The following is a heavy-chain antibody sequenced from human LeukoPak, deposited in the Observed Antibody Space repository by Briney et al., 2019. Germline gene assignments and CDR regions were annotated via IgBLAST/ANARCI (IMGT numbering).Heavy chain of an antibody. CDR1: GFTFSSYW. J-gene: IGHJ4*02. Sequence: GGSLRLSCAASGFTFSSYWMSWVRQAPGKGLEWVANIKQDGSEKYYVDSVKGRFTISRDNAKNSLYLQMNSLRAEDTAVYYCARDGPSYYYDSSHFKGGQGTLVTVSS. V-gene: IGHV3-7*01. CDR3: ARDGPSYYYDSSHFK. D-gene: IGHD3-22*01. CDR2: IKQDGSEK.